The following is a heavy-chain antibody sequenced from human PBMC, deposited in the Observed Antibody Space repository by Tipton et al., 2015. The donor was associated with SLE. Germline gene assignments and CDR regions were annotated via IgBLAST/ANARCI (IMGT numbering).Heavy chain of an antibody. V-gene: IGHV3-48*01. J-gene: IGHJ2*01. CDR1: GFTFSSYA. CDR3: ARSSVYSSGWYRGYFDL. Sequence: SLRLSCAASGFTFSSYAMNWVRQAPGKGLEWVSYISSSSSTIYYADSVKGRFTISRDNAKNSLYLQMNSLRAEDTAVYYCARSSVYSSGWYRGYFDLWGRGTLVTVSS. D-gene: IGHD6-19*01. CDR2: ISSSSSTI.